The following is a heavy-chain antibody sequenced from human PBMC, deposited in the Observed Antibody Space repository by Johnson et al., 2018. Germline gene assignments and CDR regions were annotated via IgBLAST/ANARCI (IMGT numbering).Heavy chain of an antibody. CDR1: GFTFDDYA. CDR2: ISGNRGSI. CDR3: AKAYCGGDCFGLYYYGMDV. Sequence: VQLVQSGGGLVQPGRSLRLSCAASGFTFDDYAMHWVRQAPGKGLEWVPGISGNRGSIGYADSVRGRFTISRDNAKNSLYLQMNSLRAEDPALYYCAKAYCGGDCFGLYYYGMDVWGQGTTVTVSS. V-gene: IGHV3-9*01. D-gene: IGHD2-21*02. J-gene: IGHJ6*02.